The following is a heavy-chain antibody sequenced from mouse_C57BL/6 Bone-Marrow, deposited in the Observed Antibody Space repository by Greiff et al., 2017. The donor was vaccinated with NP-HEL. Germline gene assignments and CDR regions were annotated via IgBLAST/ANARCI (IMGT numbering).Heavy chain of an antibody. V-gene: IGHV14-4*01. J-gene: IGHJ2*01. Sequence: EVQLQQSGAELVRPGASVKLSCTASGFNIKDDYMHWVKQRPEQGLEWIGWIDPENGDTEYASKFQGKATITADTSSNTAYLQLSSLTFEDTAVYYCTTEGFDYWGQGTTLTVSS. CDR2: IDPENGDT. CDR3: TTEGFDY. CDR1: GFNIKDDY.